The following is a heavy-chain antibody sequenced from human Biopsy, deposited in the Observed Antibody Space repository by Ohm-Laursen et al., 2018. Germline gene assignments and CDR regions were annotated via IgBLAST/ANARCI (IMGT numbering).Heavy chain of an antibody. Sequence: SETLSLTCTVSGGSFTGHYWTWIRQPPGQGLEWIGEINHNGSNNYNSFIKRRVTLSEDTSKKQFSLKVNSVTAADSAVYFCARDLHARGRRWGSSTGTFDMWGQGTVVTVSS. V-gene: IGHV4-34*01. J-gene: IGHJ3*02. CDR1: GGSFTGHY. CDR2: INHNGSN. D-gene: IGHD3-16*01. CDR3: ARDLHARGRRWGSSTGTFDM.